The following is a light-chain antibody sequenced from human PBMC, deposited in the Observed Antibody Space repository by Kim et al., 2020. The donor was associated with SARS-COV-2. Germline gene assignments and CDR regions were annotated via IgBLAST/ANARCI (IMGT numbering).Light chain of an antibody. CDR3: QTWGTGIPVA. CDR2: LNSDGSH. CDR1: SEYSTYA. J-gene: IGLJ2*01. V-gene: IGLV4-69*01. Sequence: QLVLTQSPPASASLGASVRLTCTLSSEYSTYAIAWHQQQPEKGPRFLVRLNSDGSHTKGDGIPDRFSGSGSGAERYLTISSLQSEDEADYYCQTWGTGIPVAFGGGTQLTVL.